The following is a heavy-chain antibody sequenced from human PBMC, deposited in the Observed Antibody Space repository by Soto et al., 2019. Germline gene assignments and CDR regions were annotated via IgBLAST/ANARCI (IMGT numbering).Heavy chain of an antibody. Sequence: SVKVSCKASGGTFRNSAISWVRQAPGQGLEWMGRIVPVFGTPTYAQKFHGRVTITADESTSTAYMELSSLRSEDTAVFYCARWAGFCGSNYCYTPFDYWGQGTQVTVSS. D-gene: IGHD2-2*02. V-gene: IGHV1-69*13. J-gene: IGHJ4*02. CDR2: IVPVFGTP. CDR1: GGTFRNSA. CDR3: ARWAGFCGSNYCYTPFDY.